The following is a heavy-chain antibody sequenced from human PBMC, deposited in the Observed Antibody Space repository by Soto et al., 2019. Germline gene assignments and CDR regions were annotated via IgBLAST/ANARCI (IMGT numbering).Heavy chain of an antibody. CDR3: ASRGSGSYYDY. J-gene: IGHJ4*02. V-gene: IGHV3-23*01. CDR2: MSGSGDST. CDR1: GFTFSSYA. D-gene: IGHD1-26*01. Sequence: EVQLLESGGGLVQPGGSLRLSCAASGFTFSSYAMRWVRQAPVKGLEWVSAMSGSGDSTYYADSVKGRFTISRDNSKNTLYLQMNSLRAEDTAVYYCASRGSGSYYDYWGQGTLVTVSS.